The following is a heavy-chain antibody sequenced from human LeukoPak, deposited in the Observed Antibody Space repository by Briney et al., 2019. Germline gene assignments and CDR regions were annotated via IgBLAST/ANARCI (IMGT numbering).Heavy chain of an antibody. CDR3: ARGDYDFWSGYYKAPLFDY. Sequence: SETLSLTCAVYGGSFSGYYWSWIRQPPGKGLEWIGEINDSGSTNYNPSLKSRVTISVDTSKNQFSLKLSSVTAADTAVYYCARGDYDFWSGYYKAPLFDYWGQGTLVTVSS. V-gene: IGHV4-34*01. J-gene: IGHJ4*02. D-gene: IGHD3-3*01. CDR1: GGSFSGYY. CDR2: INDSGST.